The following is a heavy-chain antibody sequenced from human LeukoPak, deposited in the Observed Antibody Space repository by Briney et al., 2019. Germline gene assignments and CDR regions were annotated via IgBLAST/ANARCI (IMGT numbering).Heavy chain of an antibody. CDR2: IYYSGST. D-gene: IGHD2/OR15-2a*01. J-gene: IGHJ4*02. CDR3: ARGGFLRGSFDY. CDR1: GGSISGYY. V-gene: IGHV4-59*08. Sequence: PSETLSLTCTGSGGSISGYYWSWIRQPPGKGLEWIGYIYYSGSTNYNPSLKSRVTISVDTSKNQFSLKLSSVTAADTAVYYCARGGFLRGSFDYWGQGTLVTVSS.